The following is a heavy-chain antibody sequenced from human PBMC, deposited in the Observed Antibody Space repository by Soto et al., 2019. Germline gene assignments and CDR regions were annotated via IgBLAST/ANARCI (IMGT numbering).Heavy chain of an antibody. J-gene: IGHJ4*02. CDR1: GYTFTSYD. D-gene: IGHD4-17*01. Sequence: QVHLVQSGAEVKKPGASVKVSCKASGYTFTSYDINWVRQATGQGLEWLGWMNPNSGNTGYAQKFQGRVTITRNTSVSTAYRELSSLRSEDTAVYYCARTLYGDNVDYWGQGTLVTVSS. V-gene: IGHV1-8*01. CDR3: ARTLYGDNVDY. CDR2: MNPNSGNT.